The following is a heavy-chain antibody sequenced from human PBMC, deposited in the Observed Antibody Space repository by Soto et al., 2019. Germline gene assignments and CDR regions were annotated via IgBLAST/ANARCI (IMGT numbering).Heavy chain of an antibody. CDR3: AKDFDWSPADF. V-gene: IGHV3-23*01. J-gene: IGHJ4*02. D-gene: IGHD3-9*01. CDR2: ISCSGGST. Sequence: AGGSLRLSCAASGFTISSYAMSWIRQAPGKGLEWVSAISCSGGSTYYADSVKGRLTISRANSNNTLYLQMNSLRAEDTAVYYCAKDFDWSPADFWGQGTLVTVSS. CDR1: GFTISSYA.